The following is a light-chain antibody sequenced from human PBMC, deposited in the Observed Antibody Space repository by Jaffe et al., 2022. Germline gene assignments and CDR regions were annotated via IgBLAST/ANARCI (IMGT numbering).Light chain of an antibody. Sequence: QSVLTQPPSVSAAPGQKVTISCSGSTSNIGNNYVSWYQQLPGTAPKLLIYDNNNRPSGTPDRFSGSKSGTSATLGITGLQTGDEAYYYCGTWESSLSAVVFGGGTKLTVL. CDR2: DNN. V-gene: IGLV1-51*01. CDR1: TSNIGNNY. J-gene: IGLJ2*01. CDR3: GTWESSLSAVV.